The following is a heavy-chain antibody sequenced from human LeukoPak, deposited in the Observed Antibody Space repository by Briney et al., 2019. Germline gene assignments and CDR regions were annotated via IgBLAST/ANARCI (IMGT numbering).Heavy chain of an antibody. D-gene: IGHD3-22*01. CDR3: ARDSDTHKYYYDSSGYTFDI. Sequence: KSSETLSLTCTVSGGSISSGGYYWSWIRQHPGKGLEWIGYIYYSGSTYYNPSLKSRVTISVDTSKNQFSLKLSSVTAADTAVYYCARDSDTHKYYYDSSGYTFDIWGQGTMVTVSS. J-gene: IGHJ3*02. CDR2: IYYSGST. CDR1: GGSISSGGYY. V-gene: IGHV4-31*03.